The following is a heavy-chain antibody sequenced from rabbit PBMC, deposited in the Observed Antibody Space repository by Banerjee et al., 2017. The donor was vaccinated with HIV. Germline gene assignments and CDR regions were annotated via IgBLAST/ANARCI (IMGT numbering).Heavy chain of an antibody. Sequence: QSLEESGGDLVKPEGSLTLTCTASGFTLSSYWMCWVRQAPGKGLEWIACIYTADGSTYYASWVNGRFTVSKTSSTTVTLQMTSLTAADTATYFCARDLAGVIGWNFDLWGPGTLVTVS. V-gene: IGHV1S40*01. D-gene: IGHD4-1*01. CDR2: IYTADGST. CDR3: ARDLAGVIGWNFDL. J-gene: IGHJ4*01. CDR1: GFTLSSYW.